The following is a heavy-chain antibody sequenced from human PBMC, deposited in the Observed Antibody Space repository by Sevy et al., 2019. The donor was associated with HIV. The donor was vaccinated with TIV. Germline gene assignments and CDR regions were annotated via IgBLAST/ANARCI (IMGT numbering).Heavy chain of an antibody. J-gene: IGHJ4*02. CDR3: VREGVGGYSYSLDC. CDR2: LKQDGSEK. D-gene: IGHD5-18*01. V-gene: IGHV3-7*01. CDR1: GFSFSVYW. Sequence: GGSLRLSCAASGFSFSVYWMSWVRQAPGKGLEWVATLKQDGSEKYYLDSVKGRFTISRDNAKNSLYLQMNSLRAEDTAVYYCVREGVGGYSYSLDCWGQGTLVTVSS.